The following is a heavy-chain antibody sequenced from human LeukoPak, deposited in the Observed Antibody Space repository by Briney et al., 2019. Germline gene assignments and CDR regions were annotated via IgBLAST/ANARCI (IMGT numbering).Heavy chain of an antibody. CDR1: GGSISSGDYY. CDR2: IYYSGST. J-gene: IGHJ4*02. CDR3: ARGPYYYDSKTFDY. V-gene: IGHV4-30-4*01. D-gene: IGHD3-22*01. Sequence: SETLSLTCTVSGGSISSGDYYWNWIRQPPGKGLEWMGYIYYSGSTYYNPSLKSRVTISVDTSKNQFSLKLSSVTAADTAVYYCARGPYYYDSKTFDYWGQGTLVTVSS.